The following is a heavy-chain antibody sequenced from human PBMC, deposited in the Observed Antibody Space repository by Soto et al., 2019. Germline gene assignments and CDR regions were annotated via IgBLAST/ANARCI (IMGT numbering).Heavy chain of an antibody. D-gene: IGHD1-26*01. CDR2: LSYDGNSK. V-gene: IGHV3-30*18. J-gene: IGHJ4*02. Sequence: QVQLVESGGGVVQPGTSLRLSCAASGFTFSTSGMHWVRQAPGKGLEWVSVLSYDGNSKFYSDSVKGRFTISRDNSKNTVYLQMNNLRPEDTAVYYCANAIVGTTNCWGQRTLVTVSS. CDR3: ANAIVGTTNC. CDR1: GFTFSTSG.